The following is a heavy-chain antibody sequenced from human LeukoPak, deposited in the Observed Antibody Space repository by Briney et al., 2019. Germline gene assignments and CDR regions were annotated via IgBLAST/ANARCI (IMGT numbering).Heavy chain of an antibody. V-gene: IGHV4-38-2*02. CDR3: AQSSASSHFDY. J-gene: IGHJ4*02. Sequence: SETLSLTCTVSGYFISSGYFWGWIRQSPGKGLEWIGTFETFYHSGNTSYNPSLKSRVTISVGTSKNQFSLRLTSVTAADTAVYYCAQSSASSHFDYWGQGTLVTVSS. CDR1: GYFISSGYF. CDR2: FETFYHSGNT. D-gene: IGHD6-6*01.